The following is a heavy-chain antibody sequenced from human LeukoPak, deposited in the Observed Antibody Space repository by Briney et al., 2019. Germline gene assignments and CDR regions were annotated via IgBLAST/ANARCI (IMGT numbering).Heavy chain of an antibody. V-gene: IGHV4-39*01. J-gene: IGHJ6*03. CDR3: ARHGYCSGGSCYSWGYYYYMDV. CDR2: IYYRGST. CDR1: GGSFSGYY. Sequence: SETLSLTCAVYGGSFSGYYWGWIRQPPGKGLEWIGSIYYRGSTYYNPSLMSRVTIFVDTSKNQFSLKLSSVTAADTAVYYCARHGYCSGGSCYSWGYYYYMDVWGKGTTVTISS. D-gene: IGHD2-15*01.